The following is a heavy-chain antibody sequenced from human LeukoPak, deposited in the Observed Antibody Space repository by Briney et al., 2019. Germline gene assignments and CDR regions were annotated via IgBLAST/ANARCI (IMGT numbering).Heavy chain of an antibody. CDR1: GGSLSSYY. V-gene: IGHV4-59*01. D-gene: IGHD1-26*01. CDR3: ARERRVGATAFDY. J-gene: IGHJ4*02. CDR2: IYYSGST. Sequence: PSETLSLTCTVSGGSLSSYYWSWIRQPPGKGLEWIGYIYYSGSTNYNPSLKSRVNISVDTSKNQFSLKLSSVTAADTAVYYCARERRVGATAFDYWGQGTLVTVSS.